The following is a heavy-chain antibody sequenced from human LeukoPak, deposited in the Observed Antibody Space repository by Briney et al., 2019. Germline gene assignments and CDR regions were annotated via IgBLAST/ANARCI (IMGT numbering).Heavy chain of an antibody. CDR1: GYTFTGYY. CDR2: INPNSGGT. Sequence: ASVKVPCKASGYTFTGYYMHWVRQALGQGLEWMGWINPNSGGTNYAQKFQGRVTMTRDTSISTAYMELSRLRSDDTAVYYCARDLKMYYYDSSGYSTSPAQWGQGTLVTVS. J-gene: IGHJ4*02. D-gene: IGHD3-22*01. V-gene: IGHV1-2*02. CDR3: ARDLKMYYYDSSGYSTSPAQ.